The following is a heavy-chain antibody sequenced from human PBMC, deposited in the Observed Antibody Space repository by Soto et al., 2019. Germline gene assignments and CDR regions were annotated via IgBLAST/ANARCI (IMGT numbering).Heavy chain of an antibody. D-gene: IGHD3-3*01. CDR3: ARDHGEGYDFWSGYNYYYYGMDV. CDR2: ISYDGSNK. J-gene: IGHJ6*02. V-gene: IGHV3-30-3*01. CDR1: GFTFSSYA. Sequence: TGGSLRLSCAASGFTFSSYAMHWVRQAPGKGLEWVAVISYDGSNKYYADSVKGRFTISRDNSKNTLYLQMSSLRAEDTAVYYCARDHGEGYDFWSGYNYYYYGMDVWGQGTTVTVSS.